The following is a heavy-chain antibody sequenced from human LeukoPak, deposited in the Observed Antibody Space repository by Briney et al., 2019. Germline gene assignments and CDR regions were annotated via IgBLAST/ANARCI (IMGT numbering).Heavy chain of an antibody. J-gene: IGHJ4*02. Sequence: GGSLRLSCAASGFTFSSYWMTWVRQAPGQGLEWVANIKQDGSAKYYVDSVKGRFTISRDNAKNSLYLQMNSLGVEDTAVYYCTRDTGCSGGACYSFYDYWGQGTLVTVSS. V-gene: IGHV3-7*01. D-gene: IGHD2-15*01. CDR2: IKQDGSAK. CDR3: TRDTGCSGGACYSFYDY. CDR1: GFTFSSYW.